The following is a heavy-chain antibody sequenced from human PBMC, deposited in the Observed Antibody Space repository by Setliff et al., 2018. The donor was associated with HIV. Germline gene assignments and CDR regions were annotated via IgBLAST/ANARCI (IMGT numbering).Heavy chain of an antibody. Sequence: SETLSLTCAVYGGSFSGYYWGWIRQPPGKGPEWIGSLYYRGTTYYNPSLKSRVTISTGTSNNQFSLTLSSVTAADTAVYYCARGVLITKRVTQTGGYYYYTDVWGKGTTVTVSS. CDR3: ARGVLITKRVTQTGGYYYYTDV. J-gene: IGHJ6*03. V-gene: IGHV4-39*01. CDR2: LYYRGTT. CDR1: GGSFSGYY. D-gene: IGHD2-21*02.